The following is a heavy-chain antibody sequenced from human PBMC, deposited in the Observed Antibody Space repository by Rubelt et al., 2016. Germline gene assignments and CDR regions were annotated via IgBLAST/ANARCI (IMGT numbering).Heavy chain of an antibody. D-gene: IGHD1-1*01. CDR1: TFTNYG. V-gene: IGHV1-18*01. J-gene: IGHJ4*02. CDR3: ARDVRKSSNWYEEGNDY. CDR2: ISAYSGNA. Sequence: TFTNYGISWVRQAPGQGLEWMGWISAYSGNANYAQKLQGGVTMTTDTSTSTAYLELRSLRSDDTAVYYCARDVRKSSNWYEEGNDYWGPGAQVTVSS.